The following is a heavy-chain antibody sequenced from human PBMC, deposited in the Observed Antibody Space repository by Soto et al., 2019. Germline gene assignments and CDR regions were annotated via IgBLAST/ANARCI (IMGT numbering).Heavy chain of an antibody. D-gene: IGHD3-9*01. CDR2: IWYDGSNK. V-gene: IGHV3-33*01. CDR3: ARDQNDILTLYYYYGMDV. J-gene: IGHJ6*02. CDR1: GFTFSSYG. Sequence: PGGSLRLSCAASGFTFSSYGMHWVRQAPGKGLEWVAVIWYDGSNKYYADSVKGRFTISRDNSKNTLYLQMNSLRAEDTAVYYCARDQNDILTLYYYYGMDVWGQGTTVTVSS.